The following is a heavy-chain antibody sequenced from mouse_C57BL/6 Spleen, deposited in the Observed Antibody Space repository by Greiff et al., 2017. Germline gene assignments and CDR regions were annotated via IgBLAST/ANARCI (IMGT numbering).Heavy chain of an antibody. CDR2: IDPSDSYT. D-gene: IGHD2-2*01. J-gene: IGHJ2*01. CDR1: GYTFTSYW. CDR3: ARGVVTRYFDY. V-gene: IGHV1-69*01. Sequence: QVQLQQPGAELVMPGASVKLSCKASGYTFTSYWMHWVKQRPGQGLEWIGEIDPSDSYTNYNQKFKGKSTLTVDKSSSTAYMQLSSLTSEDSAVYDCARGVVTRYFDYWGQGTTLTVSS.